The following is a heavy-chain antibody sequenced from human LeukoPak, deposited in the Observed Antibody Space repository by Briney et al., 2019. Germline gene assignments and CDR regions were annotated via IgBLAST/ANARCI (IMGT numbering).Heavy chain of an antibody. D-gene: IGHD3-9*01. CDR3: AKEEWIVTGYSTNEYYYYGMDV. V-gene: IGHV3-23*01. Sequence: GGPVRLFCATSGFTFSKYAMRWVRQAPGKGLEWVSSISGSGYNRHYADSVKGLFTSSRDNSKNTLYLQMNSLRAEDTAVYYGAKEEWIVTGYSTNEYYYYGMDVWGQGTTVTVSS. CDR2: ISGSGYNR. J-gene: IGHJ6*02. CDR1: GFTFSKYA.